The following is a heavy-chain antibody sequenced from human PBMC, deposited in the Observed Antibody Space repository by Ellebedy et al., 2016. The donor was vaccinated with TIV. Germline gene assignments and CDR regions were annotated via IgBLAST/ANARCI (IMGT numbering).Heavy chain of an antibody. Sequence: GGSLRLSCAASGFTFSSYDMHWVRQGTGKGLEWVSAIGTAGDTYYPGSVKGRCTSSREKAKNSLYLQITSLRAEDTAVYYCARVRFGDTAVDYWGQGTLVTVSS. CDR1: GFTFSSYD. D-gene: IGHD2-21*01. J-gene: IGHJ4*03. V-gene: IGHV3-13*01. CDR3: ARVRFGDTAVDY. CDR2: IGTAGDT.